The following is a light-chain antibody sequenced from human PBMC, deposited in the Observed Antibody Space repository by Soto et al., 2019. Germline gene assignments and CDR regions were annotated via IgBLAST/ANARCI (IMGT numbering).Light chain of an antibody. CDR3: SSYAGSNNVV. CDR1: SSDVGGYNY. J-gene: IGLJ2*01. Sequence: QSALTQPPSASGSPGQSVTISCTGTSSDVGGYNYVSWYQQHPGKAPTLRIYEVSKRPSGVPDRFSGSKSGNTASLTVSGLQAEDEADYYCSSYAGSNNVVFGGGTKLTVL. V-gene: IGLV2-8*01. CDR2: EVS.